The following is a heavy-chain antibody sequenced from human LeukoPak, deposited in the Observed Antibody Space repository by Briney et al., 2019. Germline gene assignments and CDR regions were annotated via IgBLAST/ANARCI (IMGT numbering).Heavy chain of an antibody. Sequence: EASVKVSCKASGYTFTSNYIHWVRQAPGQGLEWMGMIYPRDGSTSYAQKFQGRVTVTRDTSTSTVHMELSGLRSEDTAVYYCARDGGTSSSSCWFDPWGQGTLVTVSS. CDR1: GYTFTSNY. J-gene: IGHJ5*02. CDR2: IYPRDGST. CDR3: ARDGGTSSSSCWFDP. V-gene: IGHV1-46*01. D-gene: IGHD6-13*01.